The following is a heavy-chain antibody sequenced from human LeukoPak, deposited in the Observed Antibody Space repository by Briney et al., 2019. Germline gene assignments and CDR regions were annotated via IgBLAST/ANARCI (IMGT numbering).Heavy chain of an antibody. CDR3: AKYVNYYGSGSYLGY. J-gene: IGHJ4*02. V-gene: IGHV3-30*18. CDR2: ISYDGSNK. D-gene: IGHD3-10*01. CDR1: GFTFSSYG. Sequence: GGSLRLSCAASGFTFSSYGMHWVRQAPCKGLEWVAVISYDGSNKYYPDSVKGRFTISRDNSKNTLYLQMNSLRAEDTAVYYCAKYVNYYGSGSYLGYWGQGTLVTVSS.